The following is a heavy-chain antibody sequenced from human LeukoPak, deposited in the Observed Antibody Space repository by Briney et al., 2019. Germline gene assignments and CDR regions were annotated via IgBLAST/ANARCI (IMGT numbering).Heavy chain of an antibody. V-gene: IGHV1-2*02. D-gene: IGHD6-19*01. CDR1: GYTFTGYY. CDR2: INPNSGGT. Sequence: ASVKVSCKASGYTFTGYYMHWVRQAPGQGLEWMGWINPNSGGTNYAQKFQGRVTMTRDTSISTAYMELSRLRSDDTAVYYCGRVKVEQWLVRYYYYYMDVWGKGTTVTVSS. CDR3: GRVKVEQWLVRYYYYYMDV. J-gene: IGHJ6*03.